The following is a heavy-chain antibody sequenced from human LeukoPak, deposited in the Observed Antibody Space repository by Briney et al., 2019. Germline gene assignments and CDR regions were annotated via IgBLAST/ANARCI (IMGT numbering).Heavy chain of an antibody. CDR1: GYTFTSYG. Sequence: ASVKVSCKASGYTFTSYGISWVRQAPGQGLEWMGWISAYNGNANYAQKLQGRVTMTTDTSTSTAYMELRSLRSDDTAVYYCARDIAGNWNDAPDRTFDYWGQGTLVTVSS. CDR3: ARDIAGNWNDAPDRTFDY. D-gene: IGHD1-1*01. V-gene: IGHV1-18*01. J-gene: IGHJ4*02. CDR2: ISAYNGNA.